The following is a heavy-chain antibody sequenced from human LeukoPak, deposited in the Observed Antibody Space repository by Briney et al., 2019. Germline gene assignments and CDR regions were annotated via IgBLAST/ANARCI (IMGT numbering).Heavy chain of an antibody. CDR2: IDYSGHT. CDR1: GASISSSSRADFF. D-gene: IGHD3-16*01. CDR3: ARPLYNSSDRFVP. V-gene: IGHV4-39*01. J-gene: IGHJ5*02. Sequence: SETLSLTCTVSGASISSSSRADFFWGWIRQAPGKGLEWIGSIDYSGHTYYNPSLKTRATISVDTPKNQFSLSLRSVTAADTAVYYCARPLYNSSDRFVPWGQGTLITVS.